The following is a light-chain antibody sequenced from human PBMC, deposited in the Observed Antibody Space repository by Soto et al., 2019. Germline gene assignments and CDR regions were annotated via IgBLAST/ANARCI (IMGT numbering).Light chain of an antibody. CDR2: EVN. CDR3: SSYTTSSTYA. J-gene: IGLJ1*01. CDR1: SIDVGAYNY. V-gene: IGLV2-14*01. Sequence: QSALTQPASVSGTPGQSITISCTGTSIDVGAYNYVSWYQQHPGKAPKLMIYEVNNRPSGVSNRFSGSKSGDTASLTISGLQAEDEADYYCSSYTTSSTYAFGTGTQLTVL.